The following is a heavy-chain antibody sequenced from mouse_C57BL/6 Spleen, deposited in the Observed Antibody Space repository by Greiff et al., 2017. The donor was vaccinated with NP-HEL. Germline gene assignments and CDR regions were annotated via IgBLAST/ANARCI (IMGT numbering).Heavy chain of an antibody. D-gene: IGHD2-1*01. CDR1: GYTFTDYE. Sequence: VQLQQSGAELVRPGASVTLSCKASGYTFTDYEMHWVKQTPVHGLEWIGAIDPETGGTAYNQKFKGKAILTADKSSSTAYMELRSLTSEDSAVYYCTRSYYGNYGDYWGQGTTLTVSS. CDR2: IDPETGGT. CDR3: TRSYYGNYGDY. J-gene: IGHJ2*01. V-gene: IGHV1-15*01.